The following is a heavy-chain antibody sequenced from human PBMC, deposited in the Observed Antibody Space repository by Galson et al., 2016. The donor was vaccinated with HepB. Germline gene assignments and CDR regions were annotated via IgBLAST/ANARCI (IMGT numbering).Heavy chain of an antibody. Sequence: SETLSLTCSVSGDPKGIISRNWWSWVRQLPGKGLEWIGEISQGGTTNYSPSLKSRVTMSIDKTQNQFFLTLTSVTAADTAVYFCARDQGGFTYTYDSWGHGVLVTVSS. J-gene: IGHJ5*01. CDR2: ISQGGTT. D-gene: IGHD3-16*01. CDR1: GDPKGIISRNW. CDR3: ARDQGGFTYTYDS. V-gene: IGHV4-4*02.